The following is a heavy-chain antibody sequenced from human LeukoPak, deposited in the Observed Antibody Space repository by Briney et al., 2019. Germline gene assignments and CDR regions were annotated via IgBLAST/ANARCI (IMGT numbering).Heavy chain of an antibody. CDR3: ARNEAIFGVVIT. CDR2: IYPGDSDT. CDR1: GYTFASHW. J-gene: IGHJ4*02. Sequence: GESLKISCKGSGYTFASHWIGWVRQMPGKGLELMGIIYPGDSDTVYSPSFQGQVTISADKSINTAYLQWSSLKASATAMYYCARNEAIFGVVITWGQGTLVTVSS. D-gene: IGHD3-3*01. V-gene: IGHV5-51*01.